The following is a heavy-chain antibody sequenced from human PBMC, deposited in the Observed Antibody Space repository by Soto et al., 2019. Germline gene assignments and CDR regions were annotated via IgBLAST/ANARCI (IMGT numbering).Heavy chain of an antibody. Sequence: EVQLLESGGGLVQPGGSLRLSCAASGFTFSRYAMSWGRQAPGKGLEWVSAISGSGGSTYYADSVKGRFTISRDNSKNPLYLQMNSLSAEDTAVYYCAKGGDYCSGLFDPWGQGTLVTVSS. CDR1: GFTFSRYA. CDR3: AKGGDYCSGLFDP. J-gene: IGHJ5*02. V-gene: IGHV3-23*01. CDR2: ISGSGGST. D-gene: IGHD3-10*01.